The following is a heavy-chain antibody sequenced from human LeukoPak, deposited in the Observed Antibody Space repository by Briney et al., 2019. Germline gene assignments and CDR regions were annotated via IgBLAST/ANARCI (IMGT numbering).Heavy chain of an antibody. CDR1: GGSISSYY. Sequence: PSETLSLTCTVSGGSISSYYWSWIRQPAGKGLEWIGRIYTSGSTNYNPSLKSRVTMSVDTSKNQFSLKLSSVTAADTAVYYCARCGLIVVVPAADGCDWFDPWGQGTLVTVSS. D-gene: IGHD2-2*01. V-gene: IGHV4-4*07. CDR3: ARCGLIVVVPAADGCDWFDP. CDR2: IYTSGST. J-gene: IGHJ5*02.